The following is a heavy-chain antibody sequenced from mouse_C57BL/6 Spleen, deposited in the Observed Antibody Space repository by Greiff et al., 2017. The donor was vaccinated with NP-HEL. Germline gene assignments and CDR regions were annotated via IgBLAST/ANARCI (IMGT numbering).Heavy chain of an antibody. CDR3: ARGGSSGLYYFDY. V-gene: IGHV1-47*01. D-gene: IGHD3-2*02. J-gene: IGHJ2*01. Sequence: VQRVESGAELVKPGASVKMSCKASGYTFTTYPIEWMKQNHGKSLEWIGNFHPYNDDTKYNEKFKGKATLTVEKSSSTVYLELSRLTSDDSAVYYCARGGSSGLYYFDYWGQGTTLTVSS. CDR2: FHPYNDDT. CDR1: GYTFTTYP.